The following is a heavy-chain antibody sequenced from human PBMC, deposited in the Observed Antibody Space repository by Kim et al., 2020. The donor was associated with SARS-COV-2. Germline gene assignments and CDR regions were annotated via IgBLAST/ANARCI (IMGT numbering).Heavy chain of an antibody. V-gene: IGHV3-33*08. J-gene: IGHJ3*02. CDR1: GFTFSSYG. CDR2: IWYDGSNK. D-gene: IGHD5-12*01. Sequence: GGSLRLSCAASGFTFSSYGMHWVRQAPGKGLEWVAVIWYDGSNKYYADSVKGRFTISRDNSKNTLYLQMNSLRAEDTAVYYCARDGYGIATYGNAFDIWGQGTMVTVSS. CDR3: ARDGYGIATYGNAFDI.